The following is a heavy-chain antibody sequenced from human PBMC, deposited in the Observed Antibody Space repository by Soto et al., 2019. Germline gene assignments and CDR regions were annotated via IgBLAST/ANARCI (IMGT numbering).Heavy chain of an antibody. J-gene: IGHJ5*02. D-gene: IGHD6-6*01. V-gene: IGHV1-69*02. CDR3: ARSPGAARGNWFDP. CDR2: IIPILGIA. CDR1: GGTFSSYT. Sequence: ASVKVSCKASGGTFSSYTISWVRQAPGQGLEWMGRIIPILGIANYAQKFQGRVTITADKSTSTAYMELSSLRSEDTAVYYCARSPGAARGNWFDPWGQGTLVTVSS.